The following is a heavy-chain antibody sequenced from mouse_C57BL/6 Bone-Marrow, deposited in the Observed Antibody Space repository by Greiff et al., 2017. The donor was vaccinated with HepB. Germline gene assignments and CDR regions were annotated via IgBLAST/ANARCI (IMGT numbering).Heavy chain of an antibody. V-gene: IGHV10-1*01. CDR1: GFSFNTYA. CDR2: IRSKSNNYAT. CDR3: VSPSLGSGFAY. D-gene: IGHD1-1*01. J-gene: IGHJ3*01. Sequence: EVHLVESGGGLVQPKGSLKLSCAASGFSFNTYAMNWVRQAPGKGLEWVARIRSKSNNYATYYADSVKDRFTISRDDSESMHYLQMNNLKTEDTAMYYCVSPSLGSGFAYWGQGTLVTVSA.